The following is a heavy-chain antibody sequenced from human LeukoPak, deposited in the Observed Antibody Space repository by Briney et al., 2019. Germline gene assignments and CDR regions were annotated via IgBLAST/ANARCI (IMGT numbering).Heavy chain of an antibody. D-gene: IGHD6-19*01. CDR3: ARVAGWHWFDP. Sequence: GGSLRLSCTASGFTFGDYAMSWFRQAPGKGLEWVSFIYSDNTHYSDSVKGRFTISRDNSKNTVYLQMNNMRVDDTAVYYCARVAGWHWFDPWGQGTLVTVSS. CDR2: IYSDNT. J-gene: IGHJ5*02. CDR1: GFTFGDYA. V-gene: IGHV3-23*03.